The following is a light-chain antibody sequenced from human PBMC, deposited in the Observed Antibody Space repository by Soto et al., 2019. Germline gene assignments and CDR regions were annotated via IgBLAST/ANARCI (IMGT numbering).Light chain of an antibody. Sequence: DIQMTQSPSTLSASVGDRVTITCRASQSISSWLAWYQQKPGKAPKLLIYKASSLESGVPSRFSGSGSGTEFTLAISSLQPDDFATYYCQQYNSYAWTFGQGTQAEIK. V-gene: IGKV1-5*03. CDR1: QSISSW. CDR2: KAS. J-gene: IGKJ1*01. CDR3: QQYNSYAWT.